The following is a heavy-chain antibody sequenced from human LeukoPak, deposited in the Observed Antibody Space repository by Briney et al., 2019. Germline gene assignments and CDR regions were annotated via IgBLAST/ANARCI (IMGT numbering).Heavy chain of an antibody. J-gene: IGHJ4*02. Sequence: GSLRLSCATSGFTLSEHYVDWVRQGPGKGLEWVGRSRNKAKSYTTEYAASAKGRFTISRDDSQNSVYLQMNSLRSEDTAVYSCAKVSDSTGYSYEYWGQGTLVTVSS. D-gene: IGHD3-22*01. CDR2: SRNKAKSYTT. CDR1: GFTLSEHY. V-gene: IGHV3-72*01. CDR3: AKVSDSTGYSYEY.